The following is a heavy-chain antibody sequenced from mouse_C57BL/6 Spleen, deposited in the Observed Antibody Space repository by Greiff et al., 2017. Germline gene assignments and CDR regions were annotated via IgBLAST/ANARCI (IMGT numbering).Heavy chain of an antibody. J-gene: IGHJ3*01. CDR2: IWRGGST. CDR3: AKTDYDGGFAY. D-gene: IGHD2-4*01. CDR1: GFSLTSYG. Sequence: VKLVESGPGLVQPSQSLSITCTVSGFSLTSYGVHWVRQSPGKGLEWLGVIWRGGSTDYNAAFMSRLSSTKDNSKSQDFFQMNSLQADDTAIYYCAKTDYDGGFAYWGQGTLVTVSA. V-gene: IGHV2-5*01.